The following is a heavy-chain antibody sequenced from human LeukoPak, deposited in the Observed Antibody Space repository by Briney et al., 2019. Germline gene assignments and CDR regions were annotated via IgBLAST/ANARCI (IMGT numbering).Heavy chain of an antibody. CDR1: GGSISSYY. V-gene: IGHV4-4*07. D-gene: IGHD6-6*01. Sequence: ASETLSFTCTVSGGSISSYYWSWNRQPDGQGLEWIGRTYTRGSTNYTHSLKSRVTVSVDTSKNQFSLKLSSVTAADTAVYYCARGYSSSTALFDYWGQGTVVTVSS. J-gene: IGHJ4*02. CDR2: TYTRGST. CDR3: ARGYSSSTALFDY.